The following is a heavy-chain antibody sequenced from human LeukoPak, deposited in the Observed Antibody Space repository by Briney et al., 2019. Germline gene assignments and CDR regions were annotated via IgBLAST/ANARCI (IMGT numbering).Heavy chain of an antibody. J-gene: IGHJ4*02. CDR1: GFTFSSYW. Sequence: GGSLRLSCAASGFTFSSYWMSWVRQAPGKGLEWVANIKQDGSEKYYVDSVKGRFTISRDNAKNSLYLQMNSLRAEDTAVYYCAKNILTGYTYFDYWGQGTLVTVSS. CDR2: IKQDGSEK. D-gene: IGHD3-9*01. CDR3: AKNILTGYTYFDY. V-gene: IGHV3-7*01.